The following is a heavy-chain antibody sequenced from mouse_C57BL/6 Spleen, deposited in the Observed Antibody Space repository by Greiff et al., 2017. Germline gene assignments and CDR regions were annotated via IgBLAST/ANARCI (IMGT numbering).Heavy chain of an antibody. D-gene: IGHD4-1*01. Sequence: EVQRVESEGGLVQPGSSMKLSCTASGFTFSDYYMAWVRQVPEKGLEWVANINYDGSSTYYLDSLKSRFIISRDNAKNILYLQMSSLKSEDTATYYCARGELTGTLDYWGQGTTLTVSS. CDR1: GFTFSDYY. V-gene: IGHV5-16*01. CDR3: ARGELTGTLDY. CDR2: INYDGSST. J-gene: IGHJ2*01.